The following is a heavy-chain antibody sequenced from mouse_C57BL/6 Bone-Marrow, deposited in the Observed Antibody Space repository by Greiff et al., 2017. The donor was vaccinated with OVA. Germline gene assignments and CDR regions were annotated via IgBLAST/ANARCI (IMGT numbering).Heavy chain of an antibody. Sequence: QVHVKQSGAELVKPEASVKISCKASGYAFSSYWMNWVKQRPGKGLEWIGQIYPGDGDTNYNEKFKGKATPTADKSSSTAYMHLSSLTSEDSAVYFCARGAYWGQGTLVTVSA. CDR3: ARGAY. CDR2: IYPGDGDT. J-gene: IGHJ3*01. CDR1: GYAFSSYW. V-gene: IGHV1-80*01.